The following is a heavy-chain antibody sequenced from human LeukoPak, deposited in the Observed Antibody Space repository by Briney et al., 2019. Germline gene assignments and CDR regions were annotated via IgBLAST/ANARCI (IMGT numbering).Heavy chain of an antibody. Sequence: GESLKISCKGSGYSFTSYWIGWVRQTPGKGLEWMGIIYPGDSDTRYSPSFQGQVTISADKSISTAYLQWSSLKASDTAMYYCARPGYCSGGSCPYYFDYWGQGTLVTVSS. CDR3: ARPGYCSGGSCPYYFDY. CDR2: IYPGDSDT. CDR1: GYSFTSYW. J-gene: IGHJ4*02. D-gene: IGHD2-15*01. V-gene: IGHV5-51*01.